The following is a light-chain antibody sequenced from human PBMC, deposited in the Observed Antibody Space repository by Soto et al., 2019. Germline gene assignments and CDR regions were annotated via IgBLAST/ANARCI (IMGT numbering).Light chain of an antibody. Sequence: QSALTQPPSASGSPGQSVTISCTGTSSDVGGYNYVSWYQRHPGKAPKLMIYEVTKRPSGVPDRFSGSKSGNTASLTVSGLQTEDEADYYCSSYAGSNNLLFGGGPKLTVL. CDR1: SSDVGGYNY. CDR2: EVT. V-gene: IGLV2-8*01. J-gene: IGLJ2*01. CDR3: SSYAGSNNLL.